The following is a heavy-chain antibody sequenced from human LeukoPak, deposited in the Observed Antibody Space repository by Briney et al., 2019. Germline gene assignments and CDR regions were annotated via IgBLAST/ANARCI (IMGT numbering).Heavy chain of an antibody. J-gene: IGHJ5*02. V-gene: IGHV4-59*01. CDR2: IYYSGSS. D-gene: IGHD5-24*01. CDR1: RRPLICYY. CDR3: ARGPRQATISNEARRFDP. Sequence: SETLFLTITIHRRPLICYYWSSIRQPPGKGLERNRSIYYSGSSNYNPSLKSLVTISVDTSKNQFALKLSAVTAADTAVYYCARGPRQATISNEARRFDPWGQGTLVTVSS.